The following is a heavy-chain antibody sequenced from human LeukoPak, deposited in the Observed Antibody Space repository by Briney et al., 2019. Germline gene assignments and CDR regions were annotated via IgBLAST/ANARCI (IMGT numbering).Heavy chain of an antibody. J-gene: IGHJ4*01. V-gene: IGHV3-21*01. Sequence: VGSLRLSCAASGFTFSSYTMNWVRQAPGKGLEWVSSIVGSSGYISYADSVKGRFTISRDNAKKSLYLQMTSLTAEDTAVYYCARDRGAYCGGDCYLGFDYWGRGTLVTVS. D-gene: IGHD2-21*02. CDR1: GFTFSSYT. CDR2: IVGSSGYI. CDR3: ARDRGAYCGGDCYLGFDY.